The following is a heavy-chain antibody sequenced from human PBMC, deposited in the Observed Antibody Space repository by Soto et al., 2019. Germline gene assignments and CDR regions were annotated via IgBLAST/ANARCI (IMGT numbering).Heavy chain of an antibody. CDR3: ARAGGNVAFDY. D-gene: IGHD1-26*01. CDR2: IYHSGTT. CDR1: CGSITSDPFS. V-gene: IGHV4-30-2*01. J-gene: IGHJ4*02. Sequence: PSETLSLTCAVSCGSITSDPFSWNWVRQPPGKGLEWIGNIYHSGTTYYNPSLKSRVSISVDRSKNQFSLNLISVTAADTAVYYCARAGGNVAFDYWGQGTLVTVSS.